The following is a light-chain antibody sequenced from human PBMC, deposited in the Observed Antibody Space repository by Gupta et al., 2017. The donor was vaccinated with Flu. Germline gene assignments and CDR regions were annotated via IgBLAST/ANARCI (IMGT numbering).Light chain of an antibody. CDR1: SSDVGGYKY. Sequence: QSAPTQPASVSGSPGQSITISCTGTSSDVGGYKYVSWYQQHPGKAPKLMIYEVTNRPSGVSNRFSGSKSGNTASLTISGLQAEDEADYYCNSYTTSTTWVFGGGTKLTVL. CDR2: EVT. V-gene: IGLV2-14*01. CDR3: NSYTTSTTWV. J-gene: IGLJ3*02.